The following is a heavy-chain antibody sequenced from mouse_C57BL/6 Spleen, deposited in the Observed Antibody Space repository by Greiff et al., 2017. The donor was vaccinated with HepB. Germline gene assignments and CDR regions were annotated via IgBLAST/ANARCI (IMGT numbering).Heavy chain of an antibody. V-gene: IGHV2-2*01. CDR2: IWSGGST. CDR3: ARSVYSNYSYWYFDV. J-gene: IGHJ1*03. Sequence: VQLQESGPGLVQPSQSLSITCTVSGFSLTSYGVHWVRQSPGKGLEWLGVIWSGGSTDYNAAFISRLSISKDNSKSQVFFKMNSLQADDTAIYYWARSVYSNYSYWYFDVWGTGTTVTVSS. D-gene: IGHD2-5*01. CDR1: GFSLTSYG.